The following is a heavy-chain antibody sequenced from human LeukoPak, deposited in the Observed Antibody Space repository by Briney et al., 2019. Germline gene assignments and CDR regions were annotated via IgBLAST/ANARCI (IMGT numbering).Heavy chain of an antibody. Sequence: GGSLRLSCAASGFTVSSNYMSWVRQAPGKGLEWVSVIYSGGSTYYADSVKGRFTISRDNSKNTLYLQMNSLRAEDTAVYYCARVDRVYSSSSLNYVDVWGKGTTVTVSS. J-gene: IGHJ6*03. CDR3: ARVDRVYSSSSLNYVDV. D-gene: IGHD6-6*01. CDR2: IYSGGST. V-gene: IGHV3-66*01. CDR1: GFTVSSNY.